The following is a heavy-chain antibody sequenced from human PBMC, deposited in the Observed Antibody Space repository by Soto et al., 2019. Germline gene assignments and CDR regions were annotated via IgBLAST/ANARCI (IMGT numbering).Heavy chain of an antibody. V-gene: IGHV4-4*07. J-gene: IGHJ5*02. CDR1: GASLAGYY. Sequence: PSETLSLTCNASGASLAGYYWSWNRQPPGKGLEWIGRIYATGSTDYNPSLKSRLTMSVDMSKKQFSLKLRSVTAADTAMYYCVRDGTKNVRDWFDPWGQGILVGVTS. CDR2: IYATGST. CDR3: VRDGTKNVRDWFDP. D-gene: IGHD1-1*01.